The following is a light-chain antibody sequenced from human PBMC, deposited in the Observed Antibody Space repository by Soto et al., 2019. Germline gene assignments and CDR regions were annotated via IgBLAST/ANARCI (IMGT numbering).Light chain of an antibody. Sequence: QSVLTQPPSLSVAPGQNIIISCTGGGSNIGAGFDVHWYQQLPGTAPKLLIYGNTNRPSGVPDRFSGSKSGTSASLVITGLQADDEADYYCQSYDTGLSGPVVFGGGTKLTVL. CDR3: QSYDTGLSGPVV. V-gene: IGLV1-40*01. CDR2: GNT. J-gene: IGLJ2*01. CDR1: GSNIGAGFD.